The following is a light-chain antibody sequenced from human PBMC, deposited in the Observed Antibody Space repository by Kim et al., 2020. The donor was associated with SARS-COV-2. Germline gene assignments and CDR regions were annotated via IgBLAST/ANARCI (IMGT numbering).Light chain of an antibody. CDR3: QSYDSSNHKV. Sequence: TVTIRGTRGGGSIAMNYGQWYQQRPSSAPTTVIYEDNQRPAGVPDRFSGSIDSSSNAASLTISGLKTEDEADYCCQSYDSSNHKVFGGGTQLTVL. J-gene: IGLJ3*02. CDR1: GGSIAMNY. V-gene: IGLV6-57*03. CDR2: EDN.